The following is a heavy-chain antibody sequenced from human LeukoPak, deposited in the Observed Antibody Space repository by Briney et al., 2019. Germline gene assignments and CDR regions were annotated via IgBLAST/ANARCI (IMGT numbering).Heavy chain of an antibody. CDR2: IRYDGSNK. V-gene: IGHV3-30*02. J-gene: IGHJ4*02. CDR3: AKDRLEGYYDSSGYYHY. CDR1: GFTFSSYG. D-gene: IGHD3-22*01. Sequence: GGSLRLSCAASGFTFSSYGMHWVRQAPGKGLEWVAFIRYDGSNKYYADSVKGRFTISRDNSKNTLYLQMNSLRAEDTAVYYCAKDRLEGYYDSSGYYHYWGQGTLVTVSS.